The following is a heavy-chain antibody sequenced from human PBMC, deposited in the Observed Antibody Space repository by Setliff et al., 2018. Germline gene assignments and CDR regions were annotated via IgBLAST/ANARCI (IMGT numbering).Heavy chain of an antibody. D-gene: IGHD6-13*01. CDR2: ISSYNNDVS. CDR3: ARDSPAAGTNWYFDL. CDR1: GHIFKSYG. V-gene: IGHV1-18*01. Sequence: AASVKVSCKGSGHIFKSYGISWVRQAPGQGLEWMGWISSYNNDVSNYAQRFQGRVTMNTDTSSNVAYMEVRSLRSDDTAVYYCARDSPAAGTNWYFDLWGRGTLVTVSS. J-gene: IGHJ2*01.